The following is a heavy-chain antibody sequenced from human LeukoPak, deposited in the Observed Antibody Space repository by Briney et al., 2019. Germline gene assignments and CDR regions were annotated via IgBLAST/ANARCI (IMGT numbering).Heavy chain of an antibody. J-gene: IGHJ4*02. Sequence: GGSLRLSCAASGFTFSDHYMDWVRQAPGKGLEWVSYISSSGSIIYYADSVKGRFTISRDNAKNSLYLQMNSLRAEDTAVYYCAREGGSYSFDYWGQGTLVTVSS. CDR2: ISSSGSII. V-gene: IGHV3-11*04. CDR1: GFTFSDHY. D-gene: IGHD1-26*01. CDR3: AREGGSYSFDY.